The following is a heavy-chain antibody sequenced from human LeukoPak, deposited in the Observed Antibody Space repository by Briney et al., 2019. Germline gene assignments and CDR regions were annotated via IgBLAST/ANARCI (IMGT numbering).Heavy chain of an antibody. Sequence: GGSLRLSCAASGLTFSKYAMTWVRQAPGKGLEWVSAIRAGGANTYYADSVKGRFTISRDNSKNTLYLQMNGLRAEDTAVYYCAKDVSKGLAAASDYWGQGTLVTVSS. CDR1: GLTFSKYA. V-gene: IGHV3-23*01. CDR3: AKDVSKGLAAASDY. J-gene: IGHJ4*02. D-gene: IGHD6-13*01. CDR2: IRAGGANT.